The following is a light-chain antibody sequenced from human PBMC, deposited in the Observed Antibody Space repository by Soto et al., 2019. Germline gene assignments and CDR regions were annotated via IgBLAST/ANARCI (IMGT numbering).Light chain of an antibody. Sequence: AIRMTQSPSSFSASTGDRVTITCRASQGISSYLAWYQQKPGKAPKLLIYAASNLQSGVPSRFSGSGSGTDFTLTISCLQSEDFATYYCQQYYSYPPTFGPGTKV. V-gene: IGKV1-8*01. CDR1: QGISSY. CDR2: AAS. CDR3: QQYYSYPPT. J-gene: IGKJ3*01.